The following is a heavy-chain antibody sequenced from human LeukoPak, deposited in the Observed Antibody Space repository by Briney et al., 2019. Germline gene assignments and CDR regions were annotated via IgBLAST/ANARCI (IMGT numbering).Heavy chain of an antibody. Sequence: GGSLRLSCAASGCTFSSYEMDWVRQAPGKGLEWVSYISIDGKTIQYADSVKGRFTISRDNANNSVYLQMNSLRVEDTAIYYCASLWELIGSWGQGTLVTVSS. D-gene: IGHD1-26*01. CDR1: GCTFSSYE. CDR3: ASLWELIGS. V-gene: IGHV3-48*03. CDR2: ISIDGKTI. J-gene: IGHJ4*02.